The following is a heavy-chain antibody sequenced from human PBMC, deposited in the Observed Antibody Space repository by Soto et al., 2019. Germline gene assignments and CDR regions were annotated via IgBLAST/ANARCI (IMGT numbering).Heavy chain of an antibody. Sequence: GGSLRLSCAASGFTFSSYGMHWVRQAPGKGLEWVAVIWYDGSNKYYADSVKGRFTISRDNSKNTLYLQMNSLRAEDTAVYYCARNSRGLVAFLDYWGQGTLVTVSS. V-gene: IGHV3-33*01. CDR2: IWYDGSNK. CDR3: ARNSRGLVAFLDY. CDR1: GFTFSSYG. J-gene: IGHJ4*02. D-gene: IGHD6-13*01.